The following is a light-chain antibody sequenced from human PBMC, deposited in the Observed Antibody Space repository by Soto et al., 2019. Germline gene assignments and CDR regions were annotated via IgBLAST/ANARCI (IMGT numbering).Light chain of an antibody. CDR1: QSVLYSSNNKNY. V-gene: IGKV4-1*01. Sequence: DIVMTQSPDSLAVSLGERATINCKSSQSVLYSSNNKNYLAWYQHKPGQPPKLLIYWASTRESGVPDRFSGSGSGTYFTLTISSLQAEDVAVYYCQQYYSSPLTFGQGTKVEIK. CDR3: QQYYSSPLT. J-gene: IGKJ1*01. CDR2: WAS.